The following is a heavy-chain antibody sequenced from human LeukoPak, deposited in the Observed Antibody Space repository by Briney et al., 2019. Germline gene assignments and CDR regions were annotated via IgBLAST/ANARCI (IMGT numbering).Heavy chain of an antibody. CDR2: IYYSGST. CDR3: AREKMATIPSAAFDI. V-gene: IGHV4-59*01. J-gene: IGHJ3*02. D-gene: IGHD5-24*01. Sequence: SETLSLTCTVSGGSISSYYWSWLRQPPGKGLEWIGYIYYSGSTNYNPSLKSRVTISVDTSKNQFSLKLSSVTAADTAVYYCAREKMATIPSAAFDIWGQGTMVTVSS. CDR1: GGSISSYY.